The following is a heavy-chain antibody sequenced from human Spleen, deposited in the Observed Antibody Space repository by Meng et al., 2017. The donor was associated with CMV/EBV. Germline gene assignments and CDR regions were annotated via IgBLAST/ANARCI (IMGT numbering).Heavy chain of an antibody. CDR3: AREDTPGHYHGMDV. V-gene: IGHV1-18*01. CDR2: ISAYNGNT. J-gene: IGHJ6*02. Sequence: ASVKVSCKVAGHTFNSYAITWVRQAPGQGLEWMGWISAYNGNTNYAQKLQGRVTMTTDTSTSTAYMELRSLRSDDTAVYYCAREDTPGHYHGMDVWGQGTTVTVSS. D-gene: IGHD2-15*01. CDR1: GHTFNSYA.